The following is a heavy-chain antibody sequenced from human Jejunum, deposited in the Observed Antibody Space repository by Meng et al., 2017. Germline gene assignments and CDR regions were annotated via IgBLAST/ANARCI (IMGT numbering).Heavy chain of an antibody. Sequence: GESLKISCAASGFTIANYWMHWVRQVPGKGLVWVSRINSDGSTTSYADSVKGRFTISRDNAQNTLYLQMNSLRAEDAAMYYCARSRYSVGLDYWGQGTLVTVSS. J-gene: IGHJ4*02. CDR2: INSDGSTT. CDR3: ARSRYSVGLDY. V-gene: IGHV3-74*01. D-gene: IGHD6-13*01. CDR1: GFTIANYW.